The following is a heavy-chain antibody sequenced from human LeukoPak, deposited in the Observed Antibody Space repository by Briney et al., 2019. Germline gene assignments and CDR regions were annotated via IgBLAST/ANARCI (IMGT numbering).Heavy chain of an antibody. CDR2: IFYDGSNQ. D-gene: IGHD6-19*01. J-gene: IGHJ4*02. V-gene: IGHV3-33*01. CDR1: GFTFRNFG. CDR3: ARLTGWSAIDY. Sequence: GGSLRLSCTASGFTFRNFGMHWVRQAPGKGLEWVAVIFYDGSNQYYADSVKGRFSISRDNSMNTLYLQMNSLRAEDTAVYYCARLTGWSAIDYWGQGTQVTVSS.